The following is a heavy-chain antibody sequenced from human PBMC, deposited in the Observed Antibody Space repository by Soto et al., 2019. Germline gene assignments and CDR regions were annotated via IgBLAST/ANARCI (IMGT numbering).Heavy chain of an antibody. CDR3: ARDVPPGRGSPNFYYYGMDV. V-gene: IGHV4-31*03. D-gene: IGHD3-10*01. CDR1: GGSISGLDYH. Sequence: SETLSLTCTVSGGSISGLDYHWSWIRQHPGKGLEWIGYIYYSGSTYYNPSLKSRVTISVDTSKNQFSLKLSSVTAADTAVYYCARDVPPGRGSPNFYYYGMDVWGQGTTVTVSS. CDR2: IYYSGST. J-gene: IGHJ6*02.